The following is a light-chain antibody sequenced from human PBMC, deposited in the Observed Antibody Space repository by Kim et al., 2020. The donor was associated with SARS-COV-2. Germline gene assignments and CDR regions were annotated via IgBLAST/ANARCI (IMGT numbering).Light chain of an antibody. V-gene: IGKV1-5*03. CDR1: KSISSW. Sequence: EYVGDRVTITCRDSKSISSWWAWYQQKPGKAPKLLIYKASSLESGVPSRFSGSGSGTEFTLTISSLQPDDFATYYCQQYNSYSWTCGQGTKVDIK. CDR3: QQYNSYSWT. CDR2: KAS. J-gene: IGKJ1*01.